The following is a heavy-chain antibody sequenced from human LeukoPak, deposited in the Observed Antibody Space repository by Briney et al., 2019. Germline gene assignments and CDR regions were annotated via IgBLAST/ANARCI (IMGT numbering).Heavy chain of an antibody. V-gene: IGHV4-59*01. J-gene: IGHJ4*02. CDR1: GGSIGRYY. CDR2: IYYSGST. Sequence: PSETLSLTCTVSGGSIGRYYWNWIRQPPGKGLEWVGYIYYSGSTNYNPSLKSRVSISVDTSKNQFSLKLSPVTAADTAVYYCARDGLWPYYFDHWGQGSLVTVSS. D-gene: IGHD3-10*01. CDR3: ARDGLWPYYFDH.